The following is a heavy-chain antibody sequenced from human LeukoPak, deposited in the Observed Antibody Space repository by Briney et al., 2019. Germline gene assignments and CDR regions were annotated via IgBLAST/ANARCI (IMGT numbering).Heavy chain of an antibody. CDR1: GGSISSYF. Sequence: SETLSLTCTVSGGSISSYFWSWIRQPAGKGLEWIGRIYTSGSTNYNPSLKSRVTMSVDMSKNQFSLKLSSVTAADTAVYYCARRADCSSTSCTFDYWGQGTLVTVSS. D-gene: IGHD2-2*01. V-gene: IGHV4-4*07. CDR2: IYTSGST. J-gene: IGHJ4*02. CDR3: ARRADCSSTSCTFDY.